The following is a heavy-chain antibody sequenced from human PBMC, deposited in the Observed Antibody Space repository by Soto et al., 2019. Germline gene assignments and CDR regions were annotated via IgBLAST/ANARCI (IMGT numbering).Heavy chain of an antibody. V-gene: IGHV5-51*01. CDR1: GYSFSTYW. CDR2: IYPGDSDT. D-gene: IGHD3-9*01. Sequence: PGESLKISCRCSGYSFSTYWIAWVRQMPGKGLEWMGIIYPGDSDTRYSPSFQGQVTISADTSSSTAYLQLSSLKASDTAMYYCARXKNDFLTGYYAYYGMDVWGQGTTVTVSS. J-gene: IGHJ6*02. CDR3: ARXKNDFLTGYYAYYGMDV.